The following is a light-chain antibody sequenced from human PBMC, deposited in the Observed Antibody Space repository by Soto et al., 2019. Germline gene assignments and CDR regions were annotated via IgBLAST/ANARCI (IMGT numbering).Light chain of an antibody. Sequence: DIQMTQSPSTLSASVGDRVTITCRASQTISSWLAWYRQKPGKAPKLLIYDVSTLGSGVQSRFSGSGSGTDFTLTISSLQADDFATYYCQQLFDSPITFGQGTRLEIK. CDR2: DVS. V-gene: IGKV1-5*01. J-gene: IGKJ5*01. CDR3: QQLFDSPIT. CDR1: QTISSW.